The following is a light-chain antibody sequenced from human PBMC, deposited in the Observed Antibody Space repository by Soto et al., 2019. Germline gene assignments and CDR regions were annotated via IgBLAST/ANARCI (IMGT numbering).Light chain of an antibody. CDR3: QQSYSTPLT. V-gene: IGKV1-39*01. Sequence: QRTQSPSSLSASVGDRVTITCLASQSISSYLNWYQQKPGKAPNLLIYAAYSLQSGVTSRFSGSGSGTDFTLTISSLQPEDFATYYCQQSYSTPLTVGGGTKVEIK. J-gene: IGKJ4*01. CDR2: AAY. CDR1: QSISSY.